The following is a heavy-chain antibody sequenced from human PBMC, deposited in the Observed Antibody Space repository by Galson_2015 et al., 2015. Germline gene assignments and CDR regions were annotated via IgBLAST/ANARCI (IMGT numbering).Heavy chain of an antibody. J-gene: IGHJ6*02. D-gene: IGHD1-14*01. V-gene: IGHV3-11*01. CDR2: ISGRASNI. Sequence: SLRLSCAACGFSFTDYYMTWFRQAPGKGLEWVSYISGRASNIYYADSVKGRFTVSRDNAKNSLYLQMNSLRAEDTAVYYCASEGFLITGTTAYYGMDVWGQGTTVTVSS. CDR1: GFSFTDYY. CDR3: ASEGFLITGTTAYYGMDV.